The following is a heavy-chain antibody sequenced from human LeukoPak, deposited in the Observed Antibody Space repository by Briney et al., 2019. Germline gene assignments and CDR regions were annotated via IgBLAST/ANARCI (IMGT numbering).Heavy chain of an antibody. J-gene: IGHJ4*02. D-gene: IGHD1-26*01. V-gene: IGHV4-34*01. CDR1: GGSFSGYY. Sequence: SSETLSLTCAVYGGSFSGYYWSWIRQPPGKGLEWIGEINHSGSTNYNPSLKSRVTISIDTSKNQFSLKVSFVTAADTAVYYCARGPAKDRRWEYWGQGTLVTVSS. CDR2: INHSGST. CDR3: ARGPAKDRRWEY.